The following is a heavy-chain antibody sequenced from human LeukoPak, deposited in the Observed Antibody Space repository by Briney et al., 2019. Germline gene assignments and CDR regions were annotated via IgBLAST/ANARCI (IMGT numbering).Heavy chain of an antibody. D-gene: IGHD1-26*01. CDR2: IYSGGST. Sequence: GGSLRLSCAASGFTFSSYEMNWVRQAPGKGLEWVSVIYSGGSTYYADSVKGRFTISRDNSKNTLYLQMNSLRAEDTAVYYCARAGVGATGVSLLDYWGQGTLVTVSS. J-gene: IGHJ4*02. CDR3: ARAGVGATGVSLLDY. CDR1: GFTFSSYE. V-gene: IGHV3-53*01.